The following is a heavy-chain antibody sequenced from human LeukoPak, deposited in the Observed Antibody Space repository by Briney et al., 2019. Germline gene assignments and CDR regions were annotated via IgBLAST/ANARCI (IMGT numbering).Heavy chain of an antibody. CDR1: GYTFTTYG. V-gene: IGHV1-18*04. CDR2: ISSYNGNT. J-gene: IGHJ1*01. CDR3: ARDGSTVTYFQH. Sequence: GASVKVSCKASGYTFTTYGISWVRQAPGQGLEWMGWISSYNGNTNYAQKFQGRVTMTTDTSTSTAYMELSSLRSEDTAVYYCARDGSTVTYFQHWGQGTLVTVSS. D-gene: IGHD4-17*01.